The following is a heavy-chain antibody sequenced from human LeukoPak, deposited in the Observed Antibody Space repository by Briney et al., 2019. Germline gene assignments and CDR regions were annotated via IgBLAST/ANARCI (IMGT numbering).Heavy chain of an antibody. J-gene: IGHJ3*02. V-gene: IGHV4-39*01. CDR2: IYYSGST. CDR3: ARAPLVLLWFGEPNSGAFDI. CDR1: GGSVSSSSYY. Sequence: PSETLSLTCTVSGGSVSSSSYYWGWIRQPPGKGLEWIGSIYYSGSTYYNPSLKSRVTISVDTSKDQFSLRLSSVTAADTAVYYCARAPLVLLWFGEPNSGAFDIWGQGTMVTVSS. D-gene: IGHD3-10*01.